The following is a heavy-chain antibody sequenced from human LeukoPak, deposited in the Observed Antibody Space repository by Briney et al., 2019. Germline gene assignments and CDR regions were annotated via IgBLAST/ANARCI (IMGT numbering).Heavy chain of an antibody. D-gene: IGHD6-19*01. V-gene: IGHV3-74*01. Sequence: GGSLRLSCAASGFTFSSYAMSWVRQAPGKGLVWVSRINSDGSSTSYADSVKGRFTISRDNAKNTLYLQMNSLRAEDTAVYYCAREGEAASSGWYAGYWGQGTLVTVSS. CDR2: INSDGSST. CDR1: GFTFSSYA. J-gene: IGHJ4*02. CDR3: AREGEAASSGWYAGY.